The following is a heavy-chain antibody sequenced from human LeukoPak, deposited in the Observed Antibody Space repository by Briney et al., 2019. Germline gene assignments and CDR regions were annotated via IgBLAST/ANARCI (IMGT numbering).Heavy chain of an antibody. CDR2: ISSTGSYV. Sequence: GGSLRLPCAASGFMFSSYWMNWVRQAPGKGLEWVSSISSTGSYVYCADSVKGRFTISRDNAKNSLYLQMNSLRAEDTAVYYCVSLYYDSSGYYHSFDYWGQGTLVTVSS. CDR1: GFMFSSYW. CDR3: VSLYYDSSGYYHSFDY. J-gene: IGHJ4*02. D-gene: IGHD3-22*01. V-gene: IGHV3-21*01.